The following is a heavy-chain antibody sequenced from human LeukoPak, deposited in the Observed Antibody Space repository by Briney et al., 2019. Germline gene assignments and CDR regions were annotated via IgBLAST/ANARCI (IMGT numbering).Heavy chain of an antibody. CDR2: IKYDGSEK. CDR1: GFTFSVSW. D-gene: IGHD1-1*01. Sequence: GGSLRLSCAASGFTFSVSWMSWVRQAPGKGLEWVANIKYDGSEKYYVDSVKGRFTIARDNAKNSLYLQMNSLRADDTAVYYCARGGTTFEHWGQGTLVTVSS. V-gene: IGHV3-7*01. CDR3: ARGGTTFEH. J-gene: IGHJ4*02.